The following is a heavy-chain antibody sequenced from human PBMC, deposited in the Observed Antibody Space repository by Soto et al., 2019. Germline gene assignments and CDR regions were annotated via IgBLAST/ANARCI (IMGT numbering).Heavy chain of an antibody. J-gene: IGHJ4*02. CDR1: GFTFSTYA. D-gene: IGHD1-26*01. V-gene: IGHV3-23*01. Sequence: EVQLLESGGGLVQPGGSLRLSCAASGFTFSTYAMRWVRQAPVKGLEWVSAFSGSGDSTYYADSVKGRFTISRDNSKTTRYLQMNSLRAEDTAVYYCAGRGSGSYYVYWGQGTLVTVSS. CDR3: AGRGSGSYYVY. CDR2: FSGSGDST.